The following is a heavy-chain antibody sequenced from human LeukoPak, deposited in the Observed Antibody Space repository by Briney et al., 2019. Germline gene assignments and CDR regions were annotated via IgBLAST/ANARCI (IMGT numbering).Heavy chain of an antibody. CDR3: AKGLGGIYPRSRVRDM. CDR1: GFTFSNYA. CDR2: ISDSGDST. J-gene: IGHJ3*02. D-gene: IGHD3-10*02. V-gene: IGHV3-23*01. Sequence: PGGSLRLSCAASGFTFSNYAMNWVRQAPGKGLEWVSAISDSGDSTIYPDSVKGRFTISRDNSKNMLYLQMNSLRAEDTAVYYCAKGLGGIYPRSRVRDMWGQGTMVTVCS.